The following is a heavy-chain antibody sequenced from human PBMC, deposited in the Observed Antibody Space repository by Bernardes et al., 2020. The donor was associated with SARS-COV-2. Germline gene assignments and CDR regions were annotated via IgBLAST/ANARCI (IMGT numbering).Heavy chain of an antibody. CDR3: ARLGGSGYYMDV. D-gene: IGHD3-10*01. V-gene: IGHV4-59*01. J-gene: IGHJ6*03. CDR1: GGSISSYY. Sequence: SETLSLTCTVSGGSISSYYWSWIRQPPGKGLEWIGYIYYSGNSNYNPSLKNRVTMSIDASKNHFSLNLTSVTAADTAVYICARLGGSGYYMDVWGKGTTVTVSS. CDR2: IYYSGNS.